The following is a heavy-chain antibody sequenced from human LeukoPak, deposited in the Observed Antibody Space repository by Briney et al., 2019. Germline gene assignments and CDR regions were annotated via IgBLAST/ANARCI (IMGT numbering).Heavy chain of an antibody. V-gene: IGHV4-34*01. J-gene: IGHJ4*02. CDR2: INHSGST. CDR3: ARGRGYYDSSGYYYN. CDR1: GGSFSGYY. Sequence: SETLSLTCAVYGGSFSGYYWSWIRQPPGKGLEWIGEINHSGSTNYNPSLKSRVTISVDTSKNQFSLKLSSVTAADTAVYYCARGRGYYDSSGYYYNWGQGTLVTVSS. D-gene: IGHD3-22*01.